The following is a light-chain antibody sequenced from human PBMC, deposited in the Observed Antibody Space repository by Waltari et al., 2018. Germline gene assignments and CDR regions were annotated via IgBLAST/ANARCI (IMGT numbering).Light chain of an antibody. CDR2: YDR. V-gene: IGLV3-21*04. CDR1: NIGTHS. J-gene: IGLJ1*01. CDR3: HVWHPHVDPGV. Sequence: SYVVTQPPSVSVAPGETTTIPCGGDNIGTHSVHWYQQKAGQAPVLVIFYDRDRPSGIPDRFSGSNSGNTATLTISRVEAGDEARYYCHVWHPHVDPGVFGTGTEVTVL.